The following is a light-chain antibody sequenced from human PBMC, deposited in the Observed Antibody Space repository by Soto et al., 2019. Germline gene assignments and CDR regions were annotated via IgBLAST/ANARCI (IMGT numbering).Light chain of an antibody. CDR2: AAS. Sequence: DIQMTQSPSSLSASVGDRVTITCLASQGISNDLAWYHQKPGKVPKLLIYAASTLQSGVPSRVSVSGSGTDVTLTISSLQPEDVATYYCQKYNSAPFTFGPGTKVDIK. CDR3: QKYNSAPFT. CDR1: QGISND. J-gene: IGKJ3*01. V-gene: IGKV1-27*01.